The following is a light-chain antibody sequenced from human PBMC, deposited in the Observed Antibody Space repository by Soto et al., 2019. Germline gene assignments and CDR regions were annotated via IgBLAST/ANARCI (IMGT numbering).Light chain of an antibody. V-gene: IGKV4-1*01. Sequence: DIVMTQSPDSLAVSLGERATINCKSSQSVLYSSKNKNYSAWYQQKPGQPPKLLIYWASTRESGVPDRFSGSGSGTDFTLTISSLQAEDVAVYYCQQYYSTPLTFGGGTKVEIK. CDR2: WAS. CDR3: QQYYSTPLT. CDR1: QSVLYSSKNKNY. J-gene: IGKJ4*01.